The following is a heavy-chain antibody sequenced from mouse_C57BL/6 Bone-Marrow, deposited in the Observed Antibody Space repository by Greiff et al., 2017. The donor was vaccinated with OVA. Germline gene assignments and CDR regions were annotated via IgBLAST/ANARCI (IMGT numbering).Heavy chain of an antibody. J-gene: IGHJ3*01. CDR1: GFTFSSYA. CDR3: TRPSATVGFAY. CDR2: ISSGGDYI. D-gene: IGHD1-1*01. Sequence: EVKLVESGEGLVKPGGSLKLSCAASGFTFSSYAMSWVRQTPEKRLEWVAYISSGGDYIYYADTVKGRFTISRDNARNTLYLQMSSLKSEDTAMYYCTRPSATVGFAYWGQGTLVTVSA. V-gene: IGHV5-9-1*02.